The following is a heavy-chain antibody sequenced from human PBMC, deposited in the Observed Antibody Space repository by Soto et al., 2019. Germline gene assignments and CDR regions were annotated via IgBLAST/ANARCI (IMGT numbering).Heavy chain of an antibody. D-gene: IGHD2-2*01. CDR1: GYFFMGYG. J-gene: IGHJ6*02. CDR2: ISGYDASA. CDR3: AREAYCITTSCRHYDYYGMDV. V-gene: IGHV1-18*01. Sequence: GASVKVSCKTSGYFFMGYGISWVRQAPGQGLEWMGWISGYDASAIYTRKLQDRVTMTIDTSTSTAYMELRSLRSDDTAVYYCAREAYCITTSCRHYDYYGMDVWG.